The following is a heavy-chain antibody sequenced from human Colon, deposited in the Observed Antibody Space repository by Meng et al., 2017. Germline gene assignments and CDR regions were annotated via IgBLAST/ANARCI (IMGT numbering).Heavy chain of an antibody. CDR1: GFTFGAYS. J-gene: IGHJ3*02. V-gene: IGHV3-9*03. CDR3: TRGTWGNPFDI. D-gene: IGHD7-27*01. CDR2: ITPNSGTI. Sequence: GGSLRLSCAASGFTFGAYSRYWVRQPPGKGLEWVSRITPNSGTIVYADSVKGRFTVSRDNAKNSLSLHMNSLRPEDMALYYCTRGTWGNPFDIWGPGTRVTCSS.